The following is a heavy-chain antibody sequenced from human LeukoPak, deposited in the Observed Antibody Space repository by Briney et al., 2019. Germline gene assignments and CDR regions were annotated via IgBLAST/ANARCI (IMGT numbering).Heavy chain of an antibody. V-gene: IGHV4-34*01. J-gene: IGHJ3*02. D-gene: IGHD3-3*01. CDR1: GGSFSGYY. CDR3: ARDDRAYYDFWSGYYSSAFDI. CDR2: INHSGST. Sequence: PSETLSLTCAVYGGSFSGYYWSWIRQPPGKGLEWIGEINHSGSTNYNPSLQSRVTISVDTSKNQLSLKLSSVTAADTAVYYCARDDRAYYDFWSGYYSSAFDIWGQGTMVTVSS.